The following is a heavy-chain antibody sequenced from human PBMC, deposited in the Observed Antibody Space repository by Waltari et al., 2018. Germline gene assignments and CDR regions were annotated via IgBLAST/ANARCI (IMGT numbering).Heavy chain of an antibody. CDR3: ARAGDIWGYMDV. D-gene: IGHD3-16*01. Sequence: EVQLVESGGGLVQPGGSLRLSCAASGFTCSAHYMDWARQDPGKGLEWVGRTRNKANSYTTEYAASVKGRFTISRDDSKNSLYLQMNSLKTEDTAVYYCARAGDIWGYMDVWGKGTTVTVSS. CDR1: GFTCSAHY. CDR2: TRNKANSYTT. V-gene: IGHV3-72*01. J-gene: IGHJ6*03.